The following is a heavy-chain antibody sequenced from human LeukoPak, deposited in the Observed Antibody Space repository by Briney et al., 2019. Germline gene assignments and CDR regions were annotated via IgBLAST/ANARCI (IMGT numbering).Heavy chain of an antibody. CDR3: ARGPSYGDYYFQH. J-gene: IGHJ1*01. CDR1: GFTFSSYA. CDR2: ISSNGGST. V-gene: IGHV3-64*01. D-gene: IGHD4-17*01. Sequence: GSLRLSCAASGFTFSSYAMHWVRQAPGKGLEYVSAISSNGGSTYYANSVKGRFTISRDNSKNTLYLQMGSLRAEDMAVYYCARGPSYGDYYFQHWGQGTLVTVSS.